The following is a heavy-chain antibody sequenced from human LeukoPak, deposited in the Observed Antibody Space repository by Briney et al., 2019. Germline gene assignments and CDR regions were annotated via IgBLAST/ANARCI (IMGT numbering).Heavy chain of an antibody. Sequence: GGSLRLSCAASGFTFSRSAMHWVRQAPGKGLEWVAIISYDGGNKYYADSVKGRFTISRDSSKNTLYLQMNSLRAEDTAVYFCVSLGYSSSSVRYWGQGTLVTVSS. CDR3: VSLGYSSSSVRY. J-gene: IGHJ4*02. CDR1: GFTFSRSA. CDR2: ISYDGGNK. V-gene: IGHV3-30*04. D-gene: IGHD6-6*01.